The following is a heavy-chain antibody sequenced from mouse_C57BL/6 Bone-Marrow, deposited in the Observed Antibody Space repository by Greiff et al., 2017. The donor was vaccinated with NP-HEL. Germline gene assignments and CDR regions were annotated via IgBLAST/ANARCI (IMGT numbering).Heavy chain of an antibody. J-gene: IGHJ2*01. CDR3: ARETLYYLDY. CDR1: GFTFSDYY. V-gene: IGHV5-16*01. D-gene: IGHD6-1*01. Sequence: EVQLVESEGGLVQPGSSMKLSCTASGFTFSDYYMAWVRQVPEKGLEWVANINYDGSSTYYLDSLKSRFIISRDNAKNILYLQMSSLKSEDTATYYCARETLYYLDYWGQGTTLTVSS. CDR2: INYDGSST.